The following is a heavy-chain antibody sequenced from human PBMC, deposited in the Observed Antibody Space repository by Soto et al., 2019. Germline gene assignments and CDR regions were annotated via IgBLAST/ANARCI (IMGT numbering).Heavy chain of an antibody. V-gene: IGHV1-3*01. Sequence: QVQLVQSGAEVKKPGASVKVSCKASGYTFTSYAMHWVRQAPGQRLEWMGWINAGNGNTKYSQKFQGRVTITRDTSESTAYRELSSLRSEDTAVNYWARDPGDSYGYNWGQGTLVTVSS. J-gene: IGHJ4*02. CDR3: ARDPGDSYGYN. CDR2: INAGNGNT. D-gene: IGHD5-18*01. CDR1: GYTFTSYA.